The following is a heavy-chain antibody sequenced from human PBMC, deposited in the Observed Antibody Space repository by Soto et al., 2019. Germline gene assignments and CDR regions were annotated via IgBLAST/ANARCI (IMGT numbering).Heavy chain of an antibody. CDR3: ARGGGAHCGGNCYRAFDH. V-gene: IGHV3-53*01. J-gene: IGHJ4*02. D-gene: IGHD2-21*02. Sequence: EVQLVESGGGLIQPGGSLSLSCAASGVTVSSDYMSWVRQAPGEGLEWVSVLYSGGSTYYADSVKGRFTISRDNSKNTLYLQMNSLRAEDTAVYYCARGGGAHCGGNCYRAFDHWGQGTLVTVSP. CDR2: LYSGGST. CDR1: GVTVSSDY.